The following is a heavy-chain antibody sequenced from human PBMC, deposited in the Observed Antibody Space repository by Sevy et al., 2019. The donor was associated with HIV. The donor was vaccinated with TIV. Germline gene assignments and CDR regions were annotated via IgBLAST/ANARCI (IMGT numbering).Heavy chain of an antibody. D-gene: IGHD4-17*01. CDR1: GFTFSSYS. CDR3: ARGSTTVVTPGSFDI. Sequence: GGSLRLSCAASGFTFSSYSMNWVRQAPGKGLEWVSYISSSSSTIYYADSVKGRFTISRDNAKNSRYLQMNSLRDEDTAVYYCARGSTTVVTPGSFDIWGQGTMVTVSS. J-gene: IGHJ3*02. V-gene: IGHV3-48*02. CDR2: ISSSSSTI.